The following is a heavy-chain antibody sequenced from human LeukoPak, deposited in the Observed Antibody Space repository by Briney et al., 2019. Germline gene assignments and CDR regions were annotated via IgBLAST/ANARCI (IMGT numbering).Heavy chain of an antibody. CDR3: AIPYYYDSFDAFDI. J-gene: IGHJ3*02. V-gene: IGHV4-39*01. CDR2: IYYSGST. D-gene: IGHD3-22*01. Sequence: SETLSLTCTVSGGSISSSSYYWGWIRQPPGKGLEWIGSIYYSGSTYYNPSLKSRVTISVDTSKNQFSLKLSSVTAADTAVYYCAIPYYYDSFDAFDIWGQGTMVTVSS. CDR1: GGSISSSSYY.